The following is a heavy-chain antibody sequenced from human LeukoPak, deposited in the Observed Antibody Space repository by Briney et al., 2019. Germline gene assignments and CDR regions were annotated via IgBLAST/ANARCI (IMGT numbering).Heavy chain of an antibody. J-gene: IGHJ4*02. D-gene: IGHD6-19*01. CDR2: IYYSGST. CDR1: GGSISSYY. CDR3: ARVGSSGWSKGHIDY. V-gene: IGHV4-59*01. Sequence: SETLSLTCTVSGGSISSYYWSWIRQPPGKGLEWIGYIYYSGSTNYNPSLKSRVTISVDTSKNQFSLKLSSVTAADTAVYYCARVGSSGWSKGHIDYWGQGTLVTVSS.